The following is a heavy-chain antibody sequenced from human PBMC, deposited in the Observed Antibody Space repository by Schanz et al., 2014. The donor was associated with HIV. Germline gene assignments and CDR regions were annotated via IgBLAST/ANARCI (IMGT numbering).Heavy chain of an antibody. Sequence: VQLLDSGGGLVQPGGSLRLSCAASGFTFGTKWMYWVRQGPGKGLAWVSAISGGGGSTYYADSVKGRFTISRDNSKNTLYLEMNSLRAEDTAVYYCAKMEMAIVRWYYGMDVWGQGTTVTVSS. CDR1: GFTFGTKW. V-gene: IGHV3-23*01. CDR2: ISGGGGST. D-gene: IGHD3-16*02. CDR3: AKMEMAIVRWYYGMDV. J-gene: IGHJ6*02.